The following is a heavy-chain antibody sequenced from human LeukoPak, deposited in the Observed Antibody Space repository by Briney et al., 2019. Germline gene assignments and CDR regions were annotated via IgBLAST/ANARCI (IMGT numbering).Heavy chain of an antibody. CDR1: GGSISSYY. D-gene: IGHD6-19*01. CDR2: IYYSGST. Sequence: PSETLSLTCTVSGGSISSYYWSWIRQPPGKGLEWIGYIYYSGSTNYNPSLKSRVTISVDTSKNQFSLKLSSVPAADTAVYYCARGLYSSGLPLDYWGQGTLVTVSS. V-gene: IGHV4-59*01. CDR3: ARGLYSSGLPLDY. J-gene: IGHJ4*02.